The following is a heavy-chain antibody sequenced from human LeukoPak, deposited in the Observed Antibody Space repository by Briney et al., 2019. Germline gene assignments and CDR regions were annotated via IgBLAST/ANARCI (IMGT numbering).Heavy chain of an antibody. D-gene: IGHD6-19*01. V-gene: IGHV6-1*01. J-gene: IGHJ4*02. CDR3: ARDVATSGWYTFDY. Sequence: KPSQTLSVTCAISGDSVSSINGAWNWVRQSPSRGLEWLGRTYYRSKWYYDYASSIQGRISNNPDASKNQFSLLLHSVTPEDTAVYYCARDVATSGWYTFDYWGQGSLVTVSS. CDR1: GDSVSSINGA. CDR2: TYYRSKWYY.